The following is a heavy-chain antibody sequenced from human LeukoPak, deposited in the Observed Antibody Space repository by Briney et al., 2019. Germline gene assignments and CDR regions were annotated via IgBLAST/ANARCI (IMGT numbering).Heavy chain of an antibody. CDR1: GYTFTGYY. CDR3: ARDKIVATITRSYYYGMDV. D-gene: IGHD5-12*01. V-gene: IGHV1-2*02. J-gene: IGHJ6*02. CDR2: INPNSGGT. Sequence: ASVKVSCKASGYTFTGYYMHWVRQAPGQGLEWMGWINPNSGGTNYAQKFQGRVTMTRDTSISTAYMELSRLRSDDTAVYYRARDKIVATITRSYYYGMDVWGQGTTVTVSS.